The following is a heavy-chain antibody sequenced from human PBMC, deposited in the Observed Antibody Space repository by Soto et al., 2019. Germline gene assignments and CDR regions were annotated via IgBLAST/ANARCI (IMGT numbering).Heavy chain of an antibody. J-gene: IGHJ6*02. V-gene: IGHV1-69*13. CDR3: ASFMVRGVIALFHYYYYGMDV. CDR1: GGTFSSYA. D-gene: IGHD3-10*01. Sequence: SVKVSCKASGGTFSSYAISWVRQAPGQGLEWMGGIIPIFGTANYAQKFQGRVTITADESTSTAYMELSSLRSEDTAVYYCASFMVRGVIALFHYYYYGMDVWGQGNTVTVSS. CDR2: IIPIFGTA.